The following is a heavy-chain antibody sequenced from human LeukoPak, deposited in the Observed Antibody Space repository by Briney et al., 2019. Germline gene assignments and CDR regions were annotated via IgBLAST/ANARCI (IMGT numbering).Heavy chain of an antibody. J-gene: IGHJ6*03. D-gene: IGHD3-3*01. V-gene: IGHV4-34*01. CDR1: GGSISSYY. CDR2: INHSGST. CDR3: ARGTPVSVENDFWSGYYAGSYYSYYMDV. Sequence: SETLSLTCTASGGSISSYYWSWIRQPPGKGLEWVGEINHSGSTNYNPSLKSRVTISVDTSKNQSSLKLSSVTAAETAVYYCARGTPVSVENDFWSGYYAGSYYSYYMDVWGKGTTVTVSS.